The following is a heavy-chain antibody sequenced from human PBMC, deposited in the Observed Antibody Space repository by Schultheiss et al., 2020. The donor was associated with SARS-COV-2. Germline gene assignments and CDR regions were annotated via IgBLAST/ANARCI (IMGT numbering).Heavy chain of an antibody. CDR3: AREDGFSNYFDY. Sequence: GGSLRLSCAASGFTFSSYAMHWVRQAPGKGLEWVAVISYDGNNRNYTDSVKGPFTISRDNSKNTLYLQMNSLRAEDTAVYYCAREDGFSNYFDYWGQGTLVTVSS. CDR2: ISYDGNNR. V-gene: IGHV3-30*10. CDR1: GFTFSSYA. D-gene: IGHD2-2*03. J-gene: IGHJ4*02.